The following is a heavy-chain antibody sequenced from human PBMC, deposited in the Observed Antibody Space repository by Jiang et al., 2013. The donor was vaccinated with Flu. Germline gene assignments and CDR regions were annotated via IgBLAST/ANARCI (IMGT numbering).Heavy chain of an antibody. J-gene: IGHJ4*02. CDR2: IRYDGSNK. Sequence: VQLVESGGGVVQPGGSLRLSCAASGFTFSSYGMHWVRQAPGQGLEWVAFIRYDGSNKYYADSVKGRITISRDNSKNTLYLQMNSLRAEDTAVYYCAKGDRIWGGLGSLDYVGPGNPGHRLL. CDR3: AKGDRIWGGLGSLDY. D-gene: IGHD3-10*01. V-gene: IGHV3-30*02. CDR1: GFTFSSYG.